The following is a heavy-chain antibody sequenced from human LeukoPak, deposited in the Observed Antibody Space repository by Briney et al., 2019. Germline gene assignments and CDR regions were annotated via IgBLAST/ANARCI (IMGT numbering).Heavy chain of an antibody. Sequence: PGVTLRLSRARSGFTFNSHAISWVHQAPGKGRQWLAAMSVIVCSTYSAASVKGRFTISRHNSKHTRHLQINRLRAEDTAVYYCANWGCSGSDCYPFDYWGQGTLVTVSS. CDR3: ANWGCSGSDCYPFDY. CDR1: GFTFNSHA. CDR2: MSVIVCST. D-gene: IGHD2-21*02. V-gene: IGHV3-23*01. J-gene: IGHJ4*02.